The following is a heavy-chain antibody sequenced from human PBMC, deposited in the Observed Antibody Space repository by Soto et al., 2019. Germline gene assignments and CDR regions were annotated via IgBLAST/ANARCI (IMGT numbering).Heavy chain of an antibody. CDR1: GGSISSYY. V-gene: IGHV4-59*01. D-gene: IGHD6-13*01. CDR3: ASQPYSSSWYPYYFDY. J-gene: IGHJ4*02. Sequence: SETLSLTCTVSGGSISSYYWSWIRQPPGKGLEWIGYIYYSGSTNYNPSLKSRVTISVDTSKNQFSLKLSSVTAADTAVYYCASQPYSSSWYPYYFDYWGQGTLVTVSS. CDR2: IYYSGST.